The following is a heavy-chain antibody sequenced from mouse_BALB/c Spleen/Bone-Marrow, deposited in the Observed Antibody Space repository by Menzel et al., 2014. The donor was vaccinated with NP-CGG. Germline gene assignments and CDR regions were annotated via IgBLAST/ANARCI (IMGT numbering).Heavy chain of an antibody. Sequence: VQLKHSGAELVKPGASVKLSCTASGFNIKDTYMHWVKQRPEQGLEWIGRIDPANGNTKYDPKFQGKATITADTSSNTAYLQLSSLTSEDTAAYYCASYYYGRYFDVWGAGTTVTVAS. D-gene: IGHD1-1*01. CDR1: GFNIKDTY. V-gene: IGHV14-3*02. J-gene: IGHJ1*01. CDR2: IDPANGNT. CDR3: ASYYYGRYFDV.